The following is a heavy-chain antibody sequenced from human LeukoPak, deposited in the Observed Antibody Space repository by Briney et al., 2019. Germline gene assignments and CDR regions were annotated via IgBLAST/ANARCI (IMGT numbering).Heavy chain of an antibody. V-gene: IGHV3-21*01. Sequence: GGSLRLSCAASGFTFSSYSMNWVRQAPGKGLEWVSSISSSSSYIYYAESVKGRFTISRDNAKNSLYLQMNSLRAEDTAVYYCARTPAAARTWGQGTMVTVSS. J-gene: IGHJ3*01. CDR1: GFTFSSYS. CDR3: ARTPAAART. D-gene: IGHD6-13*01. CDR2: ISSSSSYI.